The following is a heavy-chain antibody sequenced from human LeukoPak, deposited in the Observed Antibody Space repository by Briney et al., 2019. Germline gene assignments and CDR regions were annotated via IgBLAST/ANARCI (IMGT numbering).Heavy chain of an antibody. J-gene: IGHJ6*02. CDR3: ARDPLIAARLMAPRYGMDV. CDR2: IYYSGST. CDR1: GGSISSGDYY. D-gene: IGHD6-6*01. Sequence: SETLSLICTVSGGSISSGDYYWSWIRQPPGKGLEWIGYIYYSGSTYYNPSLKSRVTISVDTSKNQFSLKLSSVTAADTAVYYCARDPLIAARLMAPRYGMDVWGQGTTVTVSS. V-gene: IGHV4-30-4*01.